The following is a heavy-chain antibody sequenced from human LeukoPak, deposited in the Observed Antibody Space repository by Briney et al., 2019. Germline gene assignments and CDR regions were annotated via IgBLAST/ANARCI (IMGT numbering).Heavy chain of an antibody. CDR1: GYTFTSYA. CDR3: ARAMDYYDSSDY. D-gene: IGHD3-22*01. CDR2: INAGNGNT. J-gene: IGHJ4*02. V-gene: IGHV1-3*01. Sequence: VASVKVSCKASGYTFTSYAMHWVRQAPGQRLEWMGRINAGNGNTKYSQKFQGRVTITRDTSASTAYMELSSLRSEDTAVYYCARAMDYYDSSDYWGQGTLVTVSS.